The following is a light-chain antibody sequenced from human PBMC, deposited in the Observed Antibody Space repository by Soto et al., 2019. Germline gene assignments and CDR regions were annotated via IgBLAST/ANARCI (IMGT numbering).Light chain of an antibody. J-gene: IGKJ5*01. V-gene: IGKV1-9*01. CDR1: XXISSY. CDR3: QQLNTFPVT. Sequence: DIQLTQSPSFLSASVGDRVTISCRXXXXISSYLAWYQQTPGKAPKLLIYASSTLQSGVPSRFSGSGSGTEFTLTIGSLQPEDFATYYCQQLNTFPVTFGQGTRLDI. CDR2: ASS.